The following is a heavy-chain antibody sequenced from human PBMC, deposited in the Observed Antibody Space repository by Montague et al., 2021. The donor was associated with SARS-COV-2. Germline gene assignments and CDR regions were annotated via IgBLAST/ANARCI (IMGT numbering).Heavy chain of an antibody. V-gene: IGHV3-23*01. CDR2: IGGNGRGT. CDR3: AKAYDSGGYNYERGADY. J-gene: IGHJ4*02. CDR1: GFSFSTYA. Sequence: SLRLSCAASGFSFSTYAMIWVRQAPGKGLEWVAAIGGNGRGTYHAASVKGRFTISRGNSKSTVNLQMNSLTVGDTAVYFCAKAYDSGGYNYERGADYWGQGTLVTVS. D-gene: IGHD3-22*01.